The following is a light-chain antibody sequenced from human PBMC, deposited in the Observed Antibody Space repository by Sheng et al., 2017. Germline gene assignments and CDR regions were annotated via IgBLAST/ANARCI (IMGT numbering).Light chain of an antibody. CDR3: CSYATSGTFVV. CDR1: SSDVGSYNL. CDR2: EVS. V-gene: IGLV2-23*02. Sequence: QSALTQPASVSGSPGQSITISCTGTSSDVGSYNLVSWYQQHPGKAPKLMIYEVSKRPSGVSNRFSGSKSGNTASLTISGLQAEDEANYFCCSYATSGTFVVFGGGTKLTVL. J-gene: IGLJ2*01.